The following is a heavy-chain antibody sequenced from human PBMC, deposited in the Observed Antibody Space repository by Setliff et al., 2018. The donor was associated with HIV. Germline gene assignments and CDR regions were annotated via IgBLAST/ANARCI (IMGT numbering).Heavy chain of an antibody. Sequence: SVKVSCKASGYTFTSYGISWVRQAPGQGLEWMGRSIPILGIANYAQKFQGRVTITADKSTSTAYMELSSLRPEDTAVYYCARCIAARPYYYYYMDVWGKGTTVTVSS. CDR3: ARCIAARPYYYYYMDV. CDR2: SIPILGIA. CDR1: GYTFTSYG. J-gene: IGHJ6*03. V-gene: IGHV1-69*04. D-gene: IGHD6-6*01.